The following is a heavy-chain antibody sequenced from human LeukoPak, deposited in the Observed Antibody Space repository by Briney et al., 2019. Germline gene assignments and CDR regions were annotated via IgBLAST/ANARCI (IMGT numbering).Heavy chain of an antibody. CDR1: GYTFTGYY. D-gene: IGHD6-19*01. J-gene: IGHJ3*02. CDR2: INPNSGGT. CDR3: ARENIAVADAFDI. Sequence: ASAKVSRKASGYTFTGYYMHWVRQAPGQGLEWMGWINPNSGGTNYAQKFQGRVTMTRDTSISTAYMELSRLRSDDTAVYYCARENIAVADAFDIWGQGTMVTVSS. V-gene: IGHV1-2*02.